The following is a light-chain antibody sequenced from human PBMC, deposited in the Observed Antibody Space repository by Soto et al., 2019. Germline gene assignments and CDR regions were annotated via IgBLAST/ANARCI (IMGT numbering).Light chain of an antibody. CDR3: QQYNKWPLT. Sequence: EIVMTQSPATLSVSPGERATLSCRASQSVASNLAWYQQKPGQAPRLLIYEASTRATGIPDRFSGSGSGTEFTLTISSLQSEDFAVDYCQQYNKWPLTFGGGTKVEIK. V-gene: IGKV3-15*01. CDR1: QSVASN. CDR2: EAS. J-gene: IGKJ4*01.